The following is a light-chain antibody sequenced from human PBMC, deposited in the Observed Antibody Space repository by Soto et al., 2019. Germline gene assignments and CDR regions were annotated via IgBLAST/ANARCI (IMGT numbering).Light chain of an antibody. CDR1: QSVSSN. CDR3: QQYGSSPWT. J-gene: IGKJ1*01. V-gene: IGKV3-20*01. CDR2: GAS. Sequence: EIVMTQSPASLSVSPGERATLSCRASQSVSSNFAWYQQKPGQAPRLLTYGASTRATGIPARFSGSGSGTDFTLTISRLEPEDFAVYYCQQYGSSPWTFGQGTKVDIK.